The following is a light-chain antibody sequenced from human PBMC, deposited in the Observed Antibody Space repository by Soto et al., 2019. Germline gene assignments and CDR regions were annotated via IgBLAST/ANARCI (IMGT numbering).Light chain of an antibody. Sequence: IVLTQSPGTLSLSPGERATLSCRASQGADSSYLAWYQQKPGQPPRLLIYGASTRATGIPYRFSGSGSGTDFTLTISRLEPEDFAVYYCQQYGSSLMYTFGQGTKLEIK. CDR2: GAS. CDR1: QGADSSY. CDR3: QQYGSSLMYT. V-gene: IGKV3-20*01. J-gene: IGKJ2*01.